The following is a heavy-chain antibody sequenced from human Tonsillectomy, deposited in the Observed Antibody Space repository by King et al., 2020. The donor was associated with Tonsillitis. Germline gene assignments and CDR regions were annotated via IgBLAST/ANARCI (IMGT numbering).Heavy chain of an antibody. Sequence: VQLVESGGGVVQPGRSLRLSCAASGFTFSSYGMHWVRQAPGKGLEWVAVIWYNGRNKYYADSVKSRFTISRDNSKNTLYLQMNSLRAEDTAVYYCARDGPNYYYMDVWGTGTTVTVSS. V-gene: IGHV3-33*08. CDR2: IWYNGRNK. J-gene: IGHJ6*03. CDR3: ARDGPNYYYMDV. CDR1: GFTFSSYG.